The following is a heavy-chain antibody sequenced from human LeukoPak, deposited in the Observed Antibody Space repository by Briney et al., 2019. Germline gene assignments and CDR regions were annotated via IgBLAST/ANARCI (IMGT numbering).Heavy chain of an antibody. D-gene: IGHD3-22*01. Sequence: GGSLRLSCAASGFTFSTYAVSWVRQAPGKGLEWVSGISGSGGSTYYADSVKGRFTISRDNSKNTLYLQMNSLRVEDTAVYYCAKKYYYESSGYYFQHWGQGTLVTVSS. J-gene: IGHJ1*01. CDR2: ISGSGGST. CDR3: AKKYYYESSGYYFQH. CDR1: GFTFSTYA. V-gene: IGHV3-23*01.